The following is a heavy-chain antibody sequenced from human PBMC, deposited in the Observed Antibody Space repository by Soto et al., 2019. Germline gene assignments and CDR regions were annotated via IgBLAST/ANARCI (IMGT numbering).Heavy chain of an antibody. CDR3: ARLAVPGVFFSHLDY. CDR2: IIPIFGTA. Sequence: QVQLVQSGAEVKKPGSSVKVSCKASGGTFSSYAISWVRQAPGQGLEWMGGIIPIFGTANYAQKFQGRVRITAAESTSTAYMELSRLRSEDTAVYYCARLAVPGVFFSHLDYWGQGTLVTVSS. J-gene: IGHJ4*02. V-gene: IGHV1-69*01. CDR1: GGTFSSYA. D-gene: IGHD6-19*01.